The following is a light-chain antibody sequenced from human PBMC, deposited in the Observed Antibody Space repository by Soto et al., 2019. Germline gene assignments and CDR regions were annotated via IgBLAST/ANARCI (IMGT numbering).Light chain of an antibody. V-gene: IGLV2-23*01. CDR3: CAFVRSNALL. Sequence: QSALTQPASVSGSPGQSITISCTGTSSDVGSYNLVSWYQHHPGKAPKFIIYEDNKRPSGVSNRFSGSKSGNTASLTISGLQAEDEADYYCCAFVRSNALLFGGGNKLTVL. CDR1: SSDVGSYNL. CDR2: EDN. J-gene: IGLJ2*01.